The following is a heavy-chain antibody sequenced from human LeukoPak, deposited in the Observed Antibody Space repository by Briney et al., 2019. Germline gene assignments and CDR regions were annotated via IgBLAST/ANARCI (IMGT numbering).Heavy chain of an antibody. D-gene: IGHD5-18*01. CDR2: ISYDGSNK. Sequence: GGSLRLSCAASGFTFSSYAMHWVRQAPGKGLEWVAVISYDGSNKYYADSVKGRFTISRDNSKNTLYLQMNSLRAEDTAVYYCARDYGTAMGYFDYWGQGTLVTVSS. CDR1: GFTFSSYA. CDR3: ARDYGTAMGYFDY. J-gene: IGHJ4*02. V-gene: IGHV3-30-3*01.